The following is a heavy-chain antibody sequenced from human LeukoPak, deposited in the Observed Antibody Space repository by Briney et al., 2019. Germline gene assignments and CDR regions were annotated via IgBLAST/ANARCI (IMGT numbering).Heavy chain of an antibody. Sequence: SVKVSCKASGYTFTSYGISWVRQAPGQGLEWMGGIIPCFGTANYDQKFQGRVTITADDSTNTAYMELRSLRSEHTAVYYCAREKDIVVVVAATPPVYWGQGTLVTVSS. D-gene: IGHD2-15*01. J-gene: IGHJ4*02. CDR2: IIPCFGTA. CDR3: AREKDIVVVVAATPPVY. CDR1: GYTFTSYG. V-gene: IGHV1-69*01.